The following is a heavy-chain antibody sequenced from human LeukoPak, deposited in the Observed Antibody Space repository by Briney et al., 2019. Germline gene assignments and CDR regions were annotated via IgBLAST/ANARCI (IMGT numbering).Heavy chain of an antibody. CDR2: ISGSGGST. CDR1: GFTFSSYA. Sequence: GGSLRLSCAASGFTFSSYAMSRVRQAPGKGLEWVSAISGSGGSTYYADSVKGRFTNSRDNSKNTLYLQMNSLRAEDTAVCYCAKATAYYDFWSAQDAFDIWGQGTMVTVSS. V-gene: IGHV3-23*01. J-gene: IGHJ3*02. CDR3: AKATAYYDFWSAQDAFDI. D-gene: IGHD3-3*01.